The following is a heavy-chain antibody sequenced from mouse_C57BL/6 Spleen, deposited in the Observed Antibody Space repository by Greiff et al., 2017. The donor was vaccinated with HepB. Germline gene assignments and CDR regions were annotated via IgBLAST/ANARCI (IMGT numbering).Heavy chain of an antibody. J-gene: IGHJ3*01. CDR3: ARTYYGNQQGFAY. Sequence: EVQLQQSGPELVKPGASVKISCKASGYTFTDYYMNWVKQSHGKSLEWIGDINPNNGGTSYNQKFKGKATLTVDKSSSTAYMELRSLTSEDSAVYYCARTYYGNQQGFAYWGQGTLVTVSA. V-gene: IGHV1-26*01. CDR2: INPNNGGT. D-gene: IGHD2-1*01. CDR1: GYTFTDYY.